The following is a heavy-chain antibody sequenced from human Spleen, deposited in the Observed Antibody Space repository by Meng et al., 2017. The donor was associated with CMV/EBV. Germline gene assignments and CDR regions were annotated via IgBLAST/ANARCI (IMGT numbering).Heavy chain of an antibody. D-gene: IGHD2-8*01. CDR1: SNGDFY. V-gene: IGHV4-30-4*08. J-gene: IGHJ5*02. CDR2: IHDSGTT. CDR3: ARGYCTNGECYRQGDAFDP. Sequence: SNGDFYGSWIRQPPGKGLEWVGYIHDSGTTYYNPSLRSRVTVSEDSSKNQFSLKLTSVTAADTAVYFCARGYCTNGECYRQGDAFDPWGQGTLVTVSS.